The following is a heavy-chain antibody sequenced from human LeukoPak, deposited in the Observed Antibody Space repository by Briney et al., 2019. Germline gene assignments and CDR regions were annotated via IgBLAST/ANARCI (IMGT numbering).Heavy chain of an antibody. CDR2: IFHSGTT. CDR3: ARQVRYSSSAYFDY. CDR1: SGYISSSNYL. Sequence: TSETLSLICNVSSGYISSSNYLWGWIRQPPGKGLGWIGSIFHSGTTYYNPSLKSRVTISVDTSKSQFSLNLSSVTAADPAVYYCARQVRYSSSAYFDYWGQGTLVTVSS. J-gene: IGHJ4*02. D-gene: IGHD6-13*01. V-gene: IGHV4-39*01.